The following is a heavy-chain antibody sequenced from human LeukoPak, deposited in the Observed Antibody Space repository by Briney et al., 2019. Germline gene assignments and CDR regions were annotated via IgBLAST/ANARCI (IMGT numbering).Heavy chain of an antibody. CDR3: ARVYRGYDILTGYLIDAFDI. Sequence: GGSLRLSCAVSGFTFSGSGLHWVRQASGKGLEWVGRIRSKDHSYATAYAGSVKGRLTISRDDSKNTAYLQMNSLRAEDTAVYYCARVYRGYDILTGYLIDAFDIWGQGTMATVSS. CDR2: IRSKDHSYAT. CDR1: GFTFSGSG. J-gene: IGHJ3*02. D-gene: IGHD3-9*01. V-gene: IGHV3-73*01.